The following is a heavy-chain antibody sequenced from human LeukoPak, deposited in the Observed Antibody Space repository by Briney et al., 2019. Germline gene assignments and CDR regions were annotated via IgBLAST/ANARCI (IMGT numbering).Heavy chain of an antibody. CDR2: IIPIFGTA. D-gene: IGHD2-15*01. V-gene: IGHV1-69*13. CDR1: GGTFSSYA. J-gene: IGHJ4*02. CDR3: ARVVLPDYYFDY. Sequence: SVKVSCKASGGTFSSYAISWVRQAPGQGLEWMGGIIPIFGTANYAQKFQGRVTITADESTSTAYMELSSLRSEDTAVYYCARVVLPDYYFDYWGQGTLVTASS.